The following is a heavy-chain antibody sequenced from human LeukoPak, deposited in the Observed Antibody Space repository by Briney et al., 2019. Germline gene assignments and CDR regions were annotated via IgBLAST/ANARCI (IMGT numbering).Heavy chain of an antibody. CDR3: ARDPPSQGY. CDR2: ISSSSSYI. V-gene: IGHV3-21*01. J-gene: IGHJ4*02. CDR1: GFTFNSYS. Sequence: GGSLRLSCAASGFTFNSYSMNWVRQAPGEGLEWVSSISSSSSYIYYADSVKGRFTISRDNAKNSLYLQMNSLRAEDTAVYYCARDPPSQGYWGQGTLVTVSS.